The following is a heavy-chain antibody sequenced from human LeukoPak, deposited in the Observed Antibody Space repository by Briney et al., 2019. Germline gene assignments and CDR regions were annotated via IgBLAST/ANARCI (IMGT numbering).Heavy chain of an antibody. CDR1: GLTLSSFA. CDR3: AKDRDYRSSWYTADY. D-gene: IGHD6-13*01. V-gene: IGHV3-23*01. Sequence: PGGSLRLSCAVSGLTLSSFAMSWVRQATGKGLEWVSAISGSGDSTYYADSVKGRFTISRDNSKSTLFLQMNSLRAEDTAVYYCAKDRDYRSSWYTADYWGQGTLVTVSS. CDR2: ISGSGDST. J-gene: IGHJ4*02.